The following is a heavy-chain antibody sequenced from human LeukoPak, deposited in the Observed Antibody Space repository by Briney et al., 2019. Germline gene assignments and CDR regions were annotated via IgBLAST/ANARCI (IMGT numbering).Heavy chain of an antibody. J-gene: IGHJ4*02. CDR2: IKQDGSEK. D-gene: IGHD3-3*01. CDR1: GFTFNNYW. CDR3: ARLREIPVFGVVTKSTSYFDY. V-gene: IGHV3-7*01. Sequence: PGGSLRLSCAASGFTFNNYWMTWVRQAPGKGLEWVANIKQDGSEKYYVDSVKGRFTISRDNAKNSLYLQMNSLRAEDTAVYYCARLREIPVFGVVTKSTSYFDYWGQGTLVTVSS.